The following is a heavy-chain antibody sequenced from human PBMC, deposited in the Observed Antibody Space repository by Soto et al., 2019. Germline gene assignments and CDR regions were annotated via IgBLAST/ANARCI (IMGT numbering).Heavy chain of an antibody. Sequence: PGGSLRLSCAASGFTFDDYAMHWVRQAPGKGLEWVSGISWGSGSIDYADSVKGRFTISRDNAKNPLYLQMNSLRAEDTALYYCAKDAAYYFDYWGQGTLVTVSS. CDR2: ISWGSGSI. D-gene: IGHD6-25*01. CDR3: AKDAAYYFDY. J-gene: IGHJ4*02. V-gene: IGHV3-9*01. CDR1: GFTFDDYA.